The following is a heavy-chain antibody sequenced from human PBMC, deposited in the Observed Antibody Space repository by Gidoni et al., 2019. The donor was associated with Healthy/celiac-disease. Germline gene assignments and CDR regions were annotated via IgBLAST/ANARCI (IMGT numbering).Heavy chain of an antibody. CDR3: ATLPQAVAGSDYFDY. CDR2: INPSGGST. D-gene: IGHD6-19*01. CDR1: GYTFTSYY. Sequence: QVQLVQSGAEVKKPGASVKVSCKASGYTFTSYYMHWVRQAPGQGLEWMGIINPSGGSTSYAQKFQGRVTMTRDTSTSTVYMELSSLRSEDTAVYYCATLPQAVAGSDYFDYWGQGTLVTVSS. J-gene: IGHJ4*02. V-gene: IGHV1-46*03.